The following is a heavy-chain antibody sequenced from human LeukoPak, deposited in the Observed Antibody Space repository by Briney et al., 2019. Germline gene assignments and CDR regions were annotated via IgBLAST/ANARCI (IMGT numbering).Heavy chain of an antibody. CDR3: ARVVYCGDDNCQIFAFDI. D-gene: IGHD2-21*01. V-gene: IGHV3-30*04. CDR2: ISYDGNNK. J-gene: IGHJ3*02. Sequence: GGSLRLSCAASGFTFRSYAIHWVRQAPGKGLEWVAGISYDGNNKYFADSLKGRFTISRDNSKITLHLQMNSLRAEDTAVYYCARVVYCGDDNCQIFAFDIWGHGTMVTVSS. CDR1: GFTFRSYA.